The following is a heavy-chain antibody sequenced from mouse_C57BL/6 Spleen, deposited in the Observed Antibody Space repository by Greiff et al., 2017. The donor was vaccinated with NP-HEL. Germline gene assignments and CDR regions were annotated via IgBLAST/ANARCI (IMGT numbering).Heavy chain of an antibody. J-gene: IGHJ3*01. CDR2: INPSSGYT. Sequence: QVQLKESGAELARPGASVKMSCKASGYTFTSYTMHWVKQRPGQGLEWIGYINPSSGYTKYNQKFKDKATLTADKSSSTAYMQLSSLTSEDSAVYYCARNDGNYGAWFAYWGQGTLVTVSA. CDR1: GYTFTSYT. CDR3: ARNDGNYGAWFAY. V-gene: IGHV1-4*01. D-gene: IGHD2-1*01.